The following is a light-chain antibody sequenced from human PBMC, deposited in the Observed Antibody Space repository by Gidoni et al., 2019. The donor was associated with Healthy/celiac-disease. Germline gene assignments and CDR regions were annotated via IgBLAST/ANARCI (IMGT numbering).Light chain of an antibody. CDR1: SSNIVNNY. V-gene: IGLV1-51*01. Sequence: QSVLTPPPSVSAPRGQKVTISCSGSSSNIVNNYVSWYQHLPGTAHKLLIYDNNKRPSGIPDRFSGSKSGTSATLGITGLQTGDEADYYCVTWDSSLSAGVFGGGTKLTVL. CDR3: VTWDSSLSAGV. J-gene: IGLJ2*01. CDR2: DNN.